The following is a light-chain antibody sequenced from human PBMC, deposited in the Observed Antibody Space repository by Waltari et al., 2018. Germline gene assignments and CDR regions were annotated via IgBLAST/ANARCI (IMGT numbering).Light chain of an antibody. V-gene: IGLV1-51*02. Sequence: VLTQPPSVSAAPGQRVSISCSGSYPNIGNNYVSWYQQFPGTAPKIILYENSERPSGIPDRFSGSRSGASAILVISGVQTGDEGDYYCGTWDSTLGAGVFGGGTKLTVL. J-gene: IGLJ2*01. CDR1: YPNIGNNY. CDR2: ENS. CDR3: GTWDSTLGAGV.